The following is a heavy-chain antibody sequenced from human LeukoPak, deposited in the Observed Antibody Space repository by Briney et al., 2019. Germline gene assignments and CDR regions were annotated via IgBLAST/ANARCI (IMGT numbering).Heavy chain of an antibody. CDR1: GYTFTSYG. D-gene: IGHD6-19*01. Sequence: APVKVSCKASGYTFTSYGISWVRQAPGQGLEWMGWISAYNGNTNYAQKLQGRVTMTTDTSTSTAYMELRSLRSDDTAVYYCARPRYSSGWYGLFGYWGQGTLVTVSS. CDR3: ARPRYSSGWYGLFGY. V-gene: IGHV1-18*01. CDR2: ISAYNGNT. J-gene: IGHJ4*02.